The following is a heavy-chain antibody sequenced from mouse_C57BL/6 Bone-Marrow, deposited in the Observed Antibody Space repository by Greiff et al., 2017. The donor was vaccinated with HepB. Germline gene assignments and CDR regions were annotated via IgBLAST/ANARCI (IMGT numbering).Heavy chain of an antibody. Sequence: QLQQSGPGLVKPSQSLSLTCSVTGYSITSGYYWNWIRQFPGNKLEWMGYISYDGSNNYNPSLKNRISITRDTSKNQFFLKLNSVTTEDTATYYCARLFYYSNGLDYWGQGTTLTVSS. J-gene: IGHJ2*01. CDR1: GYSITSGYY. D-gene: IGHD2-5*01. CDR3: ARLFYYSNGLDY. CDR2: ISYDGSN. V-gene: IGHV3-6*01.